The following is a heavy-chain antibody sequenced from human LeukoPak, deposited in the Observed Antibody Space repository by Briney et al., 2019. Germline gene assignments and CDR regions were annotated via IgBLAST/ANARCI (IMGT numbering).Heavy chain of an antibody. D-gene: IGHD2-21*02. CDR2: ISSSSSYI. V-gene: IGHV3-21*01. Sequence: GGSLRLSCAASVFTFSSYSMNWVRQAPGKGLEWVSSISSSSSYIYYADSVKGRFTISRDNAKNSLYLQMNSLRAEDTAVYYCLAYCGGDCYSFDYWGQGTLVTVSS. CDR3: LAYCGGDCYSFDY. CDR1: VFTFSSYS. J-gene: IGHJ4*02.